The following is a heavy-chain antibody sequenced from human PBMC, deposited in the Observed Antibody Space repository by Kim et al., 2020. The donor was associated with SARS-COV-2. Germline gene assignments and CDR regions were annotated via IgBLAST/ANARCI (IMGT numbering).Heavy chain of an antibody. CDR2: IKSKTDGGTT. CDR1: GFTFSNAW. Sequence: GGSLRLSCAASGFTFSNAWMSWVRQAPGKGLEWVGRIKSKTDGGTTDYAAPVKGRFTISRDDSKNTLYLQMNSLKTEDTAVYYCTTVNTDMDSGYSGNYYYGMDVWGQGTTVTVSS. V-gene: IGHV3-15*01. CDR3: TTVNTDMDSGYSGNYYYGMDV. D-gene: IGHD5-12*01. J-gene: IGHJ6*02.